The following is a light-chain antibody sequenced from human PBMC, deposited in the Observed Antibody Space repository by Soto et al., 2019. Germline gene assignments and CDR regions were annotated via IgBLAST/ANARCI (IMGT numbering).Light chain of an antibody. CDR2: AAS. CDR3: QQRYRTPCT. J-gene: IGKJ2*02. CDR1: QNIRRY. V-gene: IGKV1-39*01. Sequence: DIQMTQSPSSLSASVGDRVTITCRASQNIRRYLNWYQQKPGKAPELLISAASNLQSGVPARFSGGGAGTEFTLTISSLPPDDSETYYCQQRYRTPCTSGQPNNLDIK.